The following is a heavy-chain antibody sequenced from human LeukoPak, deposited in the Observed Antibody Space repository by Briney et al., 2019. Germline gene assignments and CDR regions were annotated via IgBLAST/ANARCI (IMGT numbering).Heavy chain of an antibody. Sequence: PSETLSLTCTVSGGSISSSSYYWGWIRQPPGKGLEWIGSIYYSGSTNYNPSLKSRVTISVDTSKNQFSLKLSSVTAADTAVYYCNLYDSSGFDAFDIWGQGTMVTVSS. D-gene: IGHD3-22*01. V-gene: IGHV4-39*07. CDR1: GGSISSSSYY. CDR3: NLYDSSGFDAFDI. CDR2: IYYSGST. J-gene: IGHJ3*02.